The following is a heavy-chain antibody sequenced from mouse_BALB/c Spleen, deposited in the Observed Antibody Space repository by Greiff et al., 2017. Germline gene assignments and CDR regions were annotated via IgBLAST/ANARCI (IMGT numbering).Heavy chain of an antibody. CDR1: GFNIKDYY. V-gene: IGHV14-1*02. J-gene: IGHJ2*01. D-gene: IGHD1-1*01. Sequence: EVKVEESGAELVRPGALVKLSCKASGFNIKDYYMHWVKQRPEQGLEWIGWIDPENGNTIYDPKFQGKASITADTSSNTAYLQLSSLTSEDTAVYYCARADGSSSYYFDYWGQGTTLTVSS. CDR2: IDPENGNT. CDR3: ARADGSSSYYFDY.